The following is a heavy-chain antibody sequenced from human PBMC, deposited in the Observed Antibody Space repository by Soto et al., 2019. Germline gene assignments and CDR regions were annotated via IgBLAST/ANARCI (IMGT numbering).Heavy chain of an antibody. Sequence: SETLSLTCTVSGGSVSSGSYYWSWIRQPPGKGLEWIGYIYYSGSTNYNPSLKSRVTISVDTSKNQFSLKLSSVTAADTAVYYCARGLRYFDWLPTNWFDPWGQGTLVT. CDR2: IYYSGST. CDR1: GGSVSSGSYY. J-gene: IGHJ5*02. V-gene: IGHV4-61*01. CDR3: ARGLRYFDWLPTNWFDP. D-gene: IGHD3-9*01.